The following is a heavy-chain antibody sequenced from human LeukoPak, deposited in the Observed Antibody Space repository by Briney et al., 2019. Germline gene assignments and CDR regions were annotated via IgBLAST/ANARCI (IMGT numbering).Heavy chain of an antibody. CDR2: INAADSDT. Sequence: KVGESLKISCKGSGYSFSTYWIGWVRQMPGKGLEWMGLINAADSDTRYSPSFQGQVLISVDKSLSTAYLQWGNLKATDTAFYYCARVPCTGGSCSRTFDYWGQGTLVTVYS. V-gene: IGHV5-51*01. CDR1: GYSFSTYW. J-gene: IGHJ4*02. D-gene: IGHD2-8*02. CDR3: ARVPCTGGSCSRTFDY.